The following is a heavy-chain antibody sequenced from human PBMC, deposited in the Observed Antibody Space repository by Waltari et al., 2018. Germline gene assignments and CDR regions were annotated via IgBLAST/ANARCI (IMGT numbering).Heavy chain of an antibody. V-gene: IGHV4-59*08. D-gene: IGHD6-19*01. J-gene: IGHJ4*02. CDR1: GDFPSDDH. CDR3: ARLPTKYFDSIGWGFFDY. CDR2: LRNTGST. Sequence: HVQLQESGPGMVKPSETLSLTCSVSGDFPSDDHWTWMRQAPGKGLEWIAYLRNTGSTKCTPSLVSRVTLSADTSKKEFSLRLTSMTAADTAVYYCARLPTKYFDSIGWGFFDYWGQGILVVVSP.